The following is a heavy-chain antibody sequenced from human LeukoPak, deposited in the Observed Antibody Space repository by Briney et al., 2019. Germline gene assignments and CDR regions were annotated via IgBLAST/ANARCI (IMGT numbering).Heavy chain of an antibody. Sequence: GGSVRLSCAASGFTFSSYAMSWVRQAPGKGLEWVSYISSSSSTIYYADSVKGRFTISGDNAKNSPYLQMNNLRVEDTAVYYCARAPTKFRRDWFDPWGQGTLVT. D-gene: IGHD3-9*01. J-gene: IGHJ5*02. CDR1: GFTFSSYA. V-gene: IGHV3-48*01. CDR3: ARAPTKFRRDWFDP. CDR2: ISSSSSTI.